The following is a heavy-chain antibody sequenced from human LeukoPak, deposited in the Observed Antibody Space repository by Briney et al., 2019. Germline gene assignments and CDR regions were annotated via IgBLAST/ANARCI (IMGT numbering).Heavy chain of an antibody. Sequence: GGTLRLSCEASGFTVSGNYMSWVRQAPGKGLEWLSVIHRGGNTYYADSVKGRFTISRDSSKNTVFLQMDSLRAEDTAVYYYARDPGYGLGVAYGDYWGQGTLVTVSS. J-gene: IGHJ4*02. CDR1: GFTVSGNY. CDR2: IHRGGNT. V-gene: IGHV3-66*01. CDR3: ARDPGYGLGVAYGDY. D-gene: IGHD3-10*01.